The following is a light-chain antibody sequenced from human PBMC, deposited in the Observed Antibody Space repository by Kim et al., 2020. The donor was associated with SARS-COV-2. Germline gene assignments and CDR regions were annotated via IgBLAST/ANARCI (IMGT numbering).Light chain of an antibody. CDR3: QQYNYLVT. CDR2: GAS. V-gene: IGKV3-15*01. CDR1: QSVSSS. Sequence: SVSPGERATLSCRASQSVSSSLAWYQRKPGQAPRLLIYGASTRATGIPARFSGSGSGTEFTLTISSLQSEDFAVYYCQQYNYLVTFGGGTKVEIK. J-gene: IGKJ4*01.